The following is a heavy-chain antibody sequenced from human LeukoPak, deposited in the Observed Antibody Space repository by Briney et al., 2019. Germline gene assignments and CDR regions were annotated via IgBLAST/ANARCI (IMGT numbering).Heavy chain of an antibody. CDR2: ISGSGGST. V-gene: IGHV3-23*01. CDR1: GFTFSSYA. Sequence: GGSLRLSCAASGFTFSSYAMSWVRQAPGKGLEWVSAISGSGGSTYYADSVKGRFTISRDNSKNTLYLQMNSLRAEDTAVYYCAKFRPIVVVIAIPDAYYFDYWGQGTLVTVSS. CDR3: AKFRPIVVVIAIPDAYYFDY. D-gene: IGHD2-21*01. J-gene: IGHJ4*02.